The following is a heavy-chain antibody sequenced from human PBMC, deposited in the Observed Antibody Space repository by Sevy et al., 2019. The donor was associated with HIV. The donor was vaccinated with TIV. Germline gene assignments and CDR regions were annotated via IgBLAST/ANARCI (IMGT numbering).Heavy chain of an antibody. CDR1: GFTFGDYA. J-gene: IGHJ1*01. CDR2: IRSKAYGGTT. CDR3: TRGINSYYYDSSGYYSEYFQH. Sequence: GGSLRLSCTASGFTFGDYAMSWFRQAPGKGLEWVGFIRSKAYGGTTEYAASVKGRFTISRDDSKSIAYLQMNSLKTEDTAVYYCTRGINSYYYDSSGYYSEYFQHWGQGTLVTVSS. D-gene: IGHD3-22*01. V-gene: IGHV3-49*03.